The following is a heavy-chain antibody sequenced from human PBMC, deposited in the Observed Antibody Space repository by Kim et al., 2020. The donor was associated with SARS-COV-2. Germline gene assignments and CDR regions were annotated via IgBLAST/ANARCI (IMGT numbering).Heavy chain of an antibody. Sequence: GGSMRLSCAASGFTFSSYAMSWVRQAPGKGLEWVSAISGSGGSTYYADSVKGRFTISRDNSKNTLYLQMNSLRAEDTAVYYCAKDRHSSSWYLDYWGQGTLVTVSS. J-gene: IGHJ4*02. CDR2: ISGSGGST. D-gene: IGHD6-13*01. CDR3: AKDRHSSSWYLDY. V-gene: IGHV3-23*01. CDR1: GFTFSSYA.